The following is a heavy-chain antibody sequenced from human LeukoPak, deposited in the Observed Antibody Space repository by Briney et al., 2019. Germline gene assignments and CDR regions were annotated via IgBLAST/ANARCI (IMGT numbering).Heavy chain of an antibody. D-gene: IGHD2-15*01. CDR1: GGTFSSYA. V-gene: IGHV1-69*13. Sequence: SVKVSCKASGGTFSSYAISWVRQAPGQGLEWMGGIIPIFGTANYAQKFQGRVTITADESTSTAYMELSSLRSEDTAVYYCARGAIECSGGSCYSTLDYWGQGTLVTVSS. CDR2: IIPIFGTA. CDR3: ARGAIECSGGSCYSTLDY. J-gene: IGHJ4*02.